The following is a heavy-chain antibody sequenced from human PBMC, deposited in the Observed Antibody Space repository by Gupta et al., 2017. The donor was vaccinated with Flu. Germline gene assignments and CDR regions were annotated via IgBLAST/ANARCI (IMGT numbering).Heavy chain of an antibody. D-gene: IGHD3-16*02. CDR1: GGSISGYY. CDR3: ARHIAWDYGREV. V-gene: IGHV4-59*08. CDR2: VYHSAST. J-gene: IGHJ6*02. Sequence: QVQLQESGPGLVKPSETLSLTCTVSGGSISGYYWSWVRQPPNKGLEWIGYVYHSASTNYSPYVKSRVIISVDASKNQFSLRLSSVTAADTAIDYCARHIAWDYGREVWGLGTTGTVSS.